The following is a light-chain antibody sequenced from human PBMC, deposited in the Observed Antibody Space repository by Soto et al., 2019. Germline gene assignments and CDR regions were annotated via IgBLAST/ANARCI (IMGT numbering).Light chain of an antibody. Sequence: QSAVTQPASVSGSPGQSITISCTGTSSDVGGYDYVSWYQQYPGKAPRLIIYEVSNRPSGVSNRFSGSKSGNTASLTISGLRAEDEGDYFCSSYTGTSALILFGGGTKLTAL. V-gene: IGLV2-14*01. CDR1: SSDVGGYDY. CDR3: SSYTGTSALIL. J-gene: IGLJ2*01. CDR2: EVS.